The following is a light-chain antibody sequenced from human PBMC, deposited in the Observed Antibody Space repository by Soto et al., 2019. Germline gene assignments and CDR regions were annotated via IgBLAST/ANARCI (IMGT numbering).Light chain of an antibody. V-gene: IGKV1-5*01. Sequence: DIQMTQSPSTLSVSLGDRITITCRASEDIDTSLAWFQQRPGKASKVLIAGASGLMNGVPSTFSGSGSGTEFALTISSVQPDDFATYFCQHYDTFSWTFGQGTKVEMK. CDR3: QHYDTFSWT. CDR1: EDIDTS. CDR2: GAS. J-gene: IGKJ1*01.